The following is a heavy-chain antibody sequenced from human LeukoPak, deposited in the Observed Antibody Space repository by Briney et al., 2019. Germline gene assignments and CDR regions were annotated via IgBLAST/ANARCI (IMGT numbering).Heavy chain of an antibody. V-gene: IGHV3-53*01. CDR3: AREGSAPVEGAFDI. Sequence: GGSLRLSCAASGFTVSSNYMSWVRQAPGKGLEWVSVIYSGGSTYYADSVKGRFTISRDNSKNTLYLQMNGLRAEDTAVYYCAREGSAPVEGAFDIWGQGTMVTVSS. CDR2: IYSGGST. J-gene: IGHJ3*02. CDR1: GFTVSSNY. D-gene: IGHD1-26*01.